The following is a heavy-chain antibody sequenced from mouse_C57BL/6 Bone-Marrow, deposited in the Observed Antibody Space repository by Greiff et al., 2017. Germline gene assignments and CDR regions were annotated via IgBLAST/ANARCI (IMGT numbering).Heavy chain of an antibody. CDR2: IFPGSGST. J-gene: IGHJ2*01. Sequence: QVQLQQSGPELVKPGASVKISCKASGYTFTDYYINWVKQRPGQRLEWIGWIFPGSGSTYYNEKFKGKATLTVDKSSSTAYMLLSSLTSEGCAVYFCARLGTTVVATGDYWGQGTTLTVSS. CDR3: ARLGTTVVATGDY. D-gene: IGHD1-1*01. CDR1: GYTFTDYY. V-gene: IGHV1-75*01.